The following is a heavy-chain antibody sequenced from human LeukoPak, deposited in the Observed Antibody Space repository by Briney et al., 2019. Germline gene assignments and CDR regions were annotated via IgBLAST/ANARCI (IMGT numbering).Heavy chain of an antibody. J-gene: IGHJ3*02. D-gene: IGHD3-10*01. V-gene: IGHV4-39*01. CDR3: ASSDYYSSGSYDAFDI. Sequence: PSETLSLTCTVSGGSISSSSYYWGWIRQPPGKGLEWIGSIYYSGSTYYNPSLKSRVTISVDTSKNQFSLKLSSVTAADTAVYYCASSDYYSSGSYDAFDIWGQGTMVTVSS. CDR1: GGSISSSSYY. CDR2: IYYSGST.